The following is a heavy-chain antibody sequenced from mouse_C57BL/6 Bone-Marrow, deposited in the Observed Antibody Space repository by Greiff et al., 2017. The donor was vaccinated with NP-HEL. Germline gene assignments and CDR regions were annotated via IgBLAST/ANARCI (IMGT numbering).Heavy chain of an antibody. V-gene: IGHV14-4*01. D-gene: IGHD3-3*01. CDR1: GFNIKDDY. Sequence: VQLQQSGAELVRPGASVKLSCTASGFNIKDDYMHWVKQRPEQGLEWIGWIDPENGDTEYASKFQGKATITADTSSNTAYLQLSSLTTEDTARYYCTTAGGFDYWGQGTTLTVSS. CDR2: IDPENGDT. CDR3: TTAGGFDY. J-gene: IGHJ2*01.